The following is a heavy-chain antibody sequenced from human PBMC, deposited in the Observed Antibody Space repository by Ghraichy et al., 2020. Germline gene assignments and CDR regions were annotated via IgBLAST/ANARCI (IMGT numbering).Heavy chain of an antibody. D-gene: IGHD6-13*01. CDR2: ISSSSSYI. CDR3: ARAGAAAVAPYYYYGMDV. V-gene: IGHV3-21*01. Sequence: GESLNISCAASGFTFSSYSMNWVRQAPGKGLEWVSSISSSSSYIYYADSVKGRFTISRDNAKNSLYLQMNSLRAEDTAVYYCARAGAAAVAPYYYYGMDVWGQGTTVTVSS. J-gene: IGHJ6*02. CDR1: GFTFSSYS.